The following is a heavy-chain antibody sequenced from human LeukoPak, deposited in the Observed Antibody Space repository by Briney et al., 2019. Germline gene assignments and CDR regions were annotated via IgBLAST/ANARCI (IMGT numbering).Heavy chain of an antibody. CDR3: ARDGHSDTSRALDY. Sequence: PSETLSLTCTVSGGSISSYYWSWIRQPAGKGLEWIGRIYPSGSTNYNPSLKSRVTMSVDTSKNHFSLNLSSVSAADTAVYYCARDGHSDTSRALDYWGQGTLVTVSS. D-gene: IGHD5-12*01. V-gene: IGHV4-4*07. CDR2: IYPSGST. CDR1: GGSISSYY. J-gene: IGHJ4*02.